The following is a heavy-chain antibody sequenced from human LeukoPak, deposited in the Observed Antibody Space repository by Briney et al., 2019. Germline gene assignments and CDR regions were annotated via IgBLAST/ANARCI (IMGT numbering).Heavy chain of an antibody. CDR1: GFTFSSYG. CDR3: ARGTMIVVVITGNWYFDL. CDR2: ISGSGGST. D-gene: IGHD3-22*01. V-gene: IGHV3-23*01. Sequence: PGGSLRLSCAASGFTFSSYGMSWVRQAPGKGLEWVSAISGSGGSTYYADSVKGRFTISRDNSKNTLYLQMNSLRAEDTAVYYCARGTMIVVVITGNWYFDLWGRGTLVTVSS. J-gene: IGHJ2*01.